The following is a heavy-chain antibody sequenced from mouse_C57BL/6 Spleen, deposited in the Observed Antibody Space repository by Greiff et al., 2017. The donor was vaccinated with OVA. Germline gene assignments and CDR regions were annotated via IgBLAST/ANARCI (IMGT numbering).Heavy chain of an antibody. CDR1: GFTFSSYA. CDR3: ARDHVIYYGSSYDYAMDY. J-gene: IGHJ4*01. D-gene: IGHD1-1*01. Sequence: EVMLVESGGGLVKPGGSLKLSCAASGFTFSSYAMSWVRQTPEKRLEWVATISDGGSYTYYPDNVKGRFTISRDNAKNNLYLQMSHLKSEDTAMYYCARDHVIYYGSSYDYAMDYWGQGTSVTVSS. V-gene: IGHV5-4*01. CDR2: ISDGGSYT.